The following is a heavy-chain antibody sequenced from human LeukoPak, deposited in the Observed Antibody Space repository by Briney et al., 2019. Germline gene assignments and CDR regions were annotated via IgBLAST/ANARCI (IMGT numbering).Heavy chain of an antibody. CDR2: MNPNSGNT. V-gene: IGHV1-8*01. CDR3: ARGLRRYFGWFDP. CDR1: GYTFTSYD. Sequence: ASVKVPCKASGYTFTSYDINWVRQATGQGLEWMGWMNPNSGNTGYAQKFQGRVTMTRNTSISTAYMELSSLRSEDTAVYYCARGLRRYFGWFDPWGQGTLVTVSS. D-gene: IGHD3-9*01. J-gene: IGHJ5*02.